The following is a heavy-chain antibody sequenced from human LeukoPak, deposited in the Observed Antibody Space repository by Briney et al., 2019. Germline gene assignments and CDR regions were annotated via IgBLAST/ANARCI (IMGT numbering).Heavy chain of an antibody. D-gene: IGHD1-14*01. J-gene: IGHJ4*02. V-gene: IGHV4-39*02. Sequence: NPSETLSLTCTVSGGSISSSSYYWGWIRQPPGKGLEWIGSIYYSGSTYYNPSLKSRVTISVDTSKNQFSLKLSSVTAADTAVYYCAREASAQKRTGTLDYWGQGTLVTVSS. CDR1: GGSISSSSYY. CDR2: IYYSGST. CDR3: AREASAQKRTGTLDY.